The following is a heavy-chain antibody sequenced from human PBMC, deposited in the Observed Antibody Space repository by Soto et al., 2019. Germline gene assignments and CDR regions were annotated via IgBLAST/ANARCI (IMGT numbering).Heavy chain of an antibody. CDR1: GFTISGKKY. J-gene: IGHJ3*01. CDR3: ATWNAREHAYDV. Sequence: DVQLVESGGGLIQPGESLRLSCAAFGFTISGKKYVAWVRQAPGKGLEWVSALYDIDGSFYADSVKGRFTTSSDSSKTTVYLQMNDLRTDDTAVYYGATWNAREHAYDVWGLGTTVTVSS. CDR2: LYDIDGS. V-gene: IGHV3-53*01. D-gene: IGHD1-1*01.